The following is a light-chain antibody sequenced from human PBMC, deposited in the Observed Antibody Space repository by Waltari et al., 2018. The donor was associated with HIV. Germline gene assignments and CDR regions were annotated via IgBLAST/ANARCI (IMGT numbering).Light chain of an antibody. CDR2: DAS. CDR1: HSVTNF. V-gene: IGKV3-11*01. J-gene: IGKJ2*03. Sequence: EIVLTQSPGTLSLSPGERATLSCRASHSVTNFLAWYQQKPGQAPRRLIYDASTRAAGIPARFSGSGSGTDFTLTISILEPEDFAVYYCQQRSNWPSFGQGTRLDI. CDR3: QQRSNWPS.